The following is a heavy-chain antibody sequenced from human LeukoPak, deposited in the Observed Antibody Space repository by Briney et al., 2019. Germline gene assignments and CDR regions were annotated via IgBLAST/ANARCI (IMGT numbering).Heavy chain of an antibody. CDR1: GFTVSSNY. D-gene: IGHD2-15*01. J-gene: IGHJ1*01. CDR2: IYSGGST. V-gene: IGHV3-53*01. Sequence: GGSLRLSCAASGFTVSSNYMSWVRQAPGKGLEWVSVIYSGGSTYYADSVKGRFTISRDNSKNTLYLQMNSLRAEDTAVYYCARVLPAGYCSGGSCPEYFQHWGQGTLVTVSS. CDR3: ARVLPAGYCSGGSCPEYFQH.